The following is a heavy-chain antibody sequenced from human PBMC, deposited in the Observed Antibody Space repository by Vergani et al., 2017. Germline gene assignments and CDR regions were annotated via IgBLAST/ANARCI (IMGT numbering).Heavy chain of an antibody. J-gene: IGHJ4*02. CDR2: IYWNDAK. D-gene: IGHD3-10*01. CDR3: AHSPYPPGAIYGSGSYYNVGYFDY. CDR1: GFSLSTSGVG. Sequence: QITLKESGPTLVKPTQTLTLTCTFSGFSLSTSGVGVGWIRQPPGKALEWLALIYWNDAKSYSPSLKSRLTITKDTSKNQVVLTMTNMDPVDTATYYCAHSPYPPGAIYGSGSYYNVGYFDYWGQGTLVTVSS. V-gene: IGHV2-5*01.